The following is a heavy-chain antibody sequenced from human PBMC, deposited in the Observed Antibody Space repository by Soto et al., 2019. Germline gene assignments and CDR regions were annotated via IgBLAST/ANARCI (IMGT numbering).Heavy chain of an antibody. CDR1: GFTFSSYS. D-gene: IGHD3-22*01. V-gene: IGHV3-21*01. Sequence: GSLRLSCAASGFTFSSYSMNWVRQAPGKGLEWVSSISSSSSYIYYADSVKGRFTISRDNAKNSLYLQMNSLRAEDTAVYYCARDSLSGSSGYYYFDYWGQGTLVTVSS. CDR2: ISSSSSYI. J-gene: IGHJ4*02. CDR3: ARDSLSGSSGYYYFDY.